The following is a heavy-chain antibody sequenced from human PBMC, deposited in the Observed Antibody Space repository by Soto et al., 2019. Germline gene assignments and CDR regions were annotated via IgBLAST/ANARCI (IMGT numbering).Heavy chain of an antibody. V-gene: IGHV4-39*01. CDR1: GVSIYSGSYH. Sequence: SETLSLTCTVSGVSIYSGSYHWGWIRQPPGKGLEWIGAINSSGSPYYNPCLPRRVTISVDTSKNQFSIILSSVTAADSAVYFCARRHAPRYSSGNNFFDFWGQGTLVTVSS. CDR3: ARRHAPRYSSGNNFFDF. J-gene: IGHJ4*02. CDR2: INSSGSP. D-gene: IGHD6-19*01.